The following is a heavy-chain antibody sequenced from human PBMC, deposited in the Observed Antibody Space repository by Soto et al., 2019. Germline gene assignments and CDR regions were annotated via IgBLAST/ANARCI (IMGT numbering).Heavy chain of an antibody. CDR1: GGSITSGNYY. CDR3: AREGTEGHDYYYYYYGMDV. Sequence: PSETLSLTCTVSGGSITSGNYYWIWVRQPPGKGLEWIGYIFNSGNTYYNPSLKSRVSISVGTSKNQFSLKLSSVTAADTAVYYRAREGTEGHDYYYYYYGMDVWGQGTKVTVYS. CDR2: IFNSGNT. V-gene: IGHV4-30-4*01. J-gene: IGHJ6*02. D-gene: IGHD2-21*02.